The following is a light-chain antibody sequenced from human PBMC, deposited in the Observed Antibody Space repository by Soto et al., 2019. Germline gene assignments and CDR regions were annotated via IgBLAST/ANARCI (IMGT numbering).Light chain of an antibody. J-gene: IGKJ1*01. CDR1: QSVSSN. Sequence: EIVMTRSPTTPSVSPGERDTPSSRASQSVSSNLAWYQQKPGQAPRLLIYGASTRATGIPARLSGSGSGTEFTLTISSMQSEDFAVYYCQQYNNWPTFGQGTKVDIK. CDR3: QQYNNWPT. CDR2: GAS. V-gene: IGKV3-15*01.